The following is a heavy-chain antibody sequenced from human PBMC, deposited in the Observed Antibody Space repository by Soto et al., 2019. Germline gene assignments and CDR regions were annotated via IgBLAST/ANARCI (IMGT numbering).Heavy chain of an antibody. CDR2: IYYSGST. V-gene: IGHV4-31*03. J-gene: IGHJ5*02. Sequence: SETLSLTCTVSGGSISSGGYYWSWIRQHPGKGLEWIGYIYYSGSTYYNPSLKSRVTISVDTSKNQFSLKLSSVTAADTAVYYCARDQGQWLRDDSYNWFDPWGQGTLVTVSS. CDR3: ARDQGQWLRDDSYNWFDP. CDR1: GGSISSGGYY. D-gene: IGHD5-12*01.